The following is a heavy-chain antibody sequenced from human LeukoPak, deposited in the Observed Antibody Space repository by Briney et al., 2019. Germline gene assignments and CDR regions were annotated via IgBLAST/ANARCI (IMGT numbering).Heavy chain of an antibody. V-gene: IGHV3-21*01. J-gene: IGHJ4*02. CDR2: LSTSSSYI. Sequence: GGSLRLSCAASGFTFSSYAMSWVRQAPGKGLEWVSSLSTSSSYIYYADSVKGRFTISRDNAKNSLYLQMNSLRAEDTAVYYCARVDPGSYLMFYYVDFWGQGTLVTVSS. CDR3: ARVDPGSYLMFYYVDF. D-gene: IGHD3-10*01. CDR1: GFTFSSYA.